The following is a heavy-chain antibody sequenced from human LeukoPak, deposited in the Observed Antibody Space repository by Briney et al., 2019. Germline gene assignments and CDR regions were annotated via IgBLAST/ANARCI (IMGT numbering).Heavy chain of an antibody. CDR1: GDSVSSNRSA. D-gene: IGHD6-19*01. CDR2: TYYRSKWYN. V-gene: IGHV6-1*01. Sequence: SQTLSLTCAISGDSVSSNRSAWNWMRQSPSRGLEWLGRTYYRSKWYNDYAVSVKSRITINPDTSKNQFSLQLNSVTPDDTAMYYCAAGAVAGLIFWGQGSLVTVSS. CDR3: AAGAVAGLIF. J-gene: IGHJ4*02.